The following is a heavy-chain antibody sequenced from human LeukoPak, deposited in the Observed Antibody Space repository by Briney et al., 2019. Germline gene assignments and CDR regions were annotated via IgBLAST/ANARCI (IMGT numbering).Heavy chain of an antibody. CDR3: ARDKIAAAGTDYYYGMDV. D-gene: IGHD6-13*01. CDR2: ISRRSSYI. CDR1: GFTFSNFS. J-gene: IGHJ6*02. Sequence: PGGSLRLSCAASGFTFSNFSMIWVRQAPGQGLQWVSYISRRSSYIYYADSVKGRFTIARDNAKNSLFLDMNTLRAEDTAVYYCARDKIAAAGTDYYYGMDVWGQGTTVTVSS. V-gene: IGHV3-21*06.